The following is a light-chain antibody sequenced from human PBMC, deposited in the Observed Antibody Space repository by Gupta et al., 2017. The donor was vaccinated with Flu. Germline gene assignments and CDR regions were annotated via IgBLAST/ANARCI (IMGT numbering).Light chain of an antibody. CDR2: GAS. CDR1: QSVSSN. Sequence: IVMTHSPATLSVSPGDRATLSCRASQSVSSNLAWYQQKPGQVPRLLIYGASTRATGIPARCSGSGAGTEDTLTISSLQYEDVAVDYCQQYNYGQLTFGGGTKVELK. J-gene: IGKJ4*01. V-gene: IGKV3-15*01. CDR3: QQYNYGQLT.